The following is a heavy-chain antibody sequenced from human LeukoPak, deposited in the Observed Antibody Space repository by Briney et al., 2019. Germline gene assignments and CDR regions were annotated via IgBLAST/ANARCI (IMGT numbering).Heavy chain of an antibody. CDR2: IYWDDDK. Sequence: KESGPTLLKPTQTLTLTCTFSGFSLSSSGVGVGWIRQPPGKALEWLALIYWDDDKRYSPSLKSRLTITKDTSKDQVVLTITNMDPVDTATYYCAHNNYFGSAYYYFDYWGQGTLVTVSS. CDR3: AHNNYFGSAYYYFDY. D-gene: IGHD3-10*01. J-gene: IGHJ4*02. CDR1: GFSLSSSGVG. V-gene: IGHV2-5*02.